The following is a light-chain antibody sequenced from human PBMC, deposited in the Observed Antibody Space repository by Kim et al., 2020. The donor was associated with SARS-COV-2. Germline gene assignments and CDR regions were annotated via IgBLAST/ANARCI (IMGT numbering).Light chain of an antibody. J-gene: IGLJ2*01. CDR2: KDS. CDR1: ILAKKY. Sequence: VSTGQIARFLCSGDILAKKYARWFQQKPGHAPVLMIYKDSERPAGIPERFSGSSSGTTVTLTISGAKVEDEADYYCYSAADNNVVFGGGTHLTVL. CDR3: YSAADNNVV. V-gene: IGLV3-27*01.